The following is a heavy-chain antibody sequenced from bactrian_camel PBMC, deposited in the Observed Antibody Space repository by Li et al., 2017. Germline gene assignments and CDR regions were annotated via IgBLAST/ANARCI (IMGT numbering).Heavy chain of an antibody. CDR2: IDFDGRT. Sequence: HVQLVESGGGLVQPGGSLRLSCDASGFNVGWYHMRWVRQAPGKEREGVACIDFDGRTTYVDSVKGRFTISRDRGKKFLYLQMNSLKPDDTGMYYCTASRLANCGLNAWTSGYTYWGQGTQVTVS. J-gene: IGHJ4*01. CDR1: GFNVGWYH. CDR3: TASRLANCGLNAWTSGYTY. V-gene: IGHV3S61*01. D-gene: IGHD3*01.